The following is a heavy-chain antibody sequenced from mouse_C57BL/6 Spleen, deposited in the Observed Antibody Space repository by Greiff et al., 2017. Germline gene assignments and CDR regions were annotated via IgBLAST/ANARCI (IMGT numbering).Heavy chain of an antibody. D-gene: IGHD6-5*01. V-gene: IGHV5-4*01. J-gene: IGHJ4*01. CDR1: GFTFSSYA. CDR3: ARDPSYPYAMDY. CDR2: ISDGGSYT. Sequence: EVMLVESGGGLVKPGGSLKLSCAASGFTFSSYAMSWVRQTPEKRLAWVATISDGGSYTYYPDNVKGRFTISRDNAKNNLYLQMSHLKSEDTAMYYCARDPSYPYAMDYWGQGTSVTVSS.